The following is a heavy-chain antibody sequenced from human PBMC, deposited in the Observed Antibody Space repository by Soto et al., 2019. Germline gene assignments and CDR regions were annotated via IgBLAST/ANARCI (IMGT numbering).Heavy chain of an antibody. CDR3: AKDSYYYASSGGNYYYDGMDV. CDR2: ISGSGGST. D-gene: IGHD3-22*01. Sequence: EVQLLESGGGLVQPGGSLRLSCAASGFTFSSYAMSWVRQAPGKGLEYVSAISGSGGSTYYADSVKGRFTISRDNSKNTLYLQMNSLRAEDTAVYYCAKDSYYYASSGGNYYYDGMDVWGQGTTVPVSS. CDR1: GFTFSSYA. J-gene: IGHJ6*02. V-gene: IGHV3-23*01.